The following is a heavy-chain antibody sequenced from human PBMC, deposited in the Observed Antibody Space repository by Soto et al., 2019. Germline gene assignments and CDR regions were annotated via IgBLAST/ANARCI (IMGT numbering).Heavy chain of an antibody. CDR3: ARVDGYSSGWTLYYYYGMDV. CDR1: GFTFSSYW. CDR2: IKQDGSEK. J-gene: IGHJ6*02. V-gene: IGHV3-7*03. Sequence: GSLRLSCAASGFTFSSYWMSWVRQAPGKGLEWVANIKQDGSEKYYVDSVKGRFTISRDNAKNSLYLQMNSLRAEDTAVYYCARVDGYSSGWTLYYYYGMDVWGQGTTVTVYS. D-gene: IGHD6-19*01.